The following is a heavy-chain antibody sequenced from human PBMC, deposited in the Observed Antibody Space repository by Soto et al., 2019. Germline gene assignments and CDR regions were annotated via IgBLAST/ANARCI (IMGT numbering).Heavy chain of an antibody. D-gene: IGHD3-22*01. CDR2: IYYSGST. CDR3: APTGYYYDSSGYFDY. V-gene: IGHV4-59*08. CDR1: GGSISNYY. J-gene: IGHJ4*02. Sequence: SETLSLTCTVSGGSISNYYWTWIRQPPGKGLEWIGYIYYSGSTNYNPSLKSRVTISVDTSKNQFSLKLSSVTAADTAVYYCAPTGYYYDSSGYFDYWGQGTLVTVSS.